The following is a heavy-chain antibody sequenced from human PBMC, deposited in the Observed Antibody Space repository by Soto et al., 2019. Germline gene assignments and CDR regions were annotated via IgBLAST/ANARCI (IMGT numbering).Heavy chain of an antibody. Sequence: SETLSLTCTVSGGSVSSGGIYWSWLRQHPGKGLDWIGNIFYSGSTYYNPSLKSRVTISVDTSKNQFSLNLNSVTAADTAVYYCARRDADFFFDYWGQGTLVTVS. V-gene: IGHV4-31*03. D-gene: IGHD4-17*01. CDR1: GGSVSSGGIY. J-gene: IGHJ4*02. CDR3: ARRDADFFFDY. CDR2: IFYSGST.